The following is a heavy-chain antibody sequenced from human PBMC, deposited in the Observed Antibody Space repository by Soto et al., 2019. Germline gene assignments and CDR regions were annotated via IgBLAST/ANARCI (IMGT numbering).Heavy chain of an antibody. J-gene: IGHJ5*02. V-gene: IGHV4-4*07. CDR3: VRDGTRTLRDWFDP. CDR1: GASISGYY. Sequence: SETLSLTCTVSGASISGYYWSWIRKSAGEGLEWIGRIYATGTTDYNPSLKSRVMMSVDTSKKQFSLRLRSVTAADTAVYYCVRDGTRTLRDWFDPWGQGSSVTVSS. CDR2: IYATGTT. D-gene: IGHD1-1*01.